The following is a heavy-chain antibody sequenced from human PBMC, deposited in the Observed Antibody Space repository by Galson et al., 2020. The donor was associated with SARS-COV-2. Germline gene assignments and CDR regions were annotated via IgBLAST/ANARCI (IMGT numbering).Heavy chain of an antibody. CDR2: ISASGSSS. Sequence: GGSLRLSCAASGFTFSSYAMSWVRQAPGKGLEWVSSISASGSSSYYADSAKGRFTISRDNSKNTLYLRKSSLRVEDTAVYYCAKEMSSAVAYALDFWGQGTLVTVS. CDR1: GFTFSSYA. D-gene: IGHD2-2*01. V-gene: IGHV3-23*01. CDR3: AKEMSSAVAYALDF. J-gene: IGHJ4*02.